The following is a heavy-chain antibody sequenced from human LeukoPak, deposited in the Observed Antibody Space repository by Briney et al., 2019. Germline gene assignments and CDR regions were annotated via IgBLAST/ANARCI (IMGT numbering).Heavy chain of an antibody. D-gene: IGHD2-15*01. Sequence: GASVKVSCKASGGTFSSYAISWVRQAPGQGLEWMGRIIPIFGTANYAQKFQGRVTITADKSTSTAYMELSSLRSEGTAVYYCASPVVVAATPGNYYYMDVWGKGTTVTVSS. J-gene: IGHJ6*03. CDR3: ASPVVVAATPGNYYYMDV. CDR2: IIPIFGTA. CDR1: GGTFSSYA. V-gene: IGHV1-69*06.